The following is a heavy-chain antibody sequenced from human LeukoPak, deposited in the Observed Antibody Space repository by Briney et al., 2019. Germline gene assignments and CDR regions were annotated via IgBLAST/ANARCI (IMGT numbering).Heavy chain of an antibody. Sequence: PGRSLRLSCAASGFTFSSYAMHWVRQAPGKGLEWVAAISYDGSNKYYADSVKGRFTISRDNSKNTLYLQMNSLRAEDTAVYYCARVWAEADYWGQGTLVTVSS. D-gene: IGHD3-10*01. CDR2: ISYDGSNK. CDR3: ARVWAEADY. CDR1: GFTFSSYA. J-gene: IGHJ4*02. V-gene: IGHV3-30-3*01.